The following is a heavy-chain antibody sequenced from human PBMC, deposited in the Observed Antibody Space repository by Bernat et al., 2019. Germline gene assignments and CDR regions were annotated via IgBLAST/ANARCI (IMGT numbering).Heavy chain of an antibody. J-gene: IGHJ4*02. CDR2: IAYDGSNK. D-gene: IGHD5-18*01. CDR3: ARDFGYNNGHPFDY. V-gene: IGHV3-33*01. Sequence: QVQLVESGGGVVQPGRSLRLSCAASGFTFSNYDMHWVRQAPGKGLEWVALIAYDGSNKYYADSVKGRFTISRDNSKNTLYVQMNILGAEDTAVYYCARDFGYNNGHPFDYWGQGTLVTVSS. CDR1: GFTFSNYD.